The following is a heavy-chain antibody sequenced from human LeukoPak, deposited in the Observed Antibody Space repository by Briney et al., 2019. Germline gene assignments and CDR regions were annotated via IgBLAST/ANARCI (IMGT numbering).Heavy chain of an antibody. V-gene: IGHV1-69*13. Sequence: GASVKVSCTAFGSTFSSYGISWVGQAPGQGIEWMGGIIPIFGTANYAQKFQGRVTITADESTSTAYMELSSLRSEDTAVYYCAREIAAALFDYWGQGTLVTVSS. CDR2: IIPIFGTA. J-gene: IGHJ4*02. D-gene: IGHD6-13*01. CDR3: AREIAAALFDY. CDR1: GSTFSSYG.